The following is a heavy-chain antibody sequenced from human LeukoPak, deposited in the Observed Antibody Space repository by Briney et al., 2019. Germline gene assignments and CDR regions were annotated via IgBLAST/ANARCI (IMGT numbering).Heavy chain of an antibody. CDR2: IYYTGST. CDR1: GGSISRDY. CDR3: ARDGGYSYGLFDP. J-gene: IGHJ5*02. D-gene: IGHD5-18*01. V-gene: IGHV4-59*01. Sequence: SETLSLTCTVSGGSISRDYWSWIRQPPGKGLEWIGYIYYTGSTNYNPSLKSRVTISVDTSKNQFSLKLSSVTAADTAVYYCARDGGYSYGLFDPWGQGTLVTVSS.